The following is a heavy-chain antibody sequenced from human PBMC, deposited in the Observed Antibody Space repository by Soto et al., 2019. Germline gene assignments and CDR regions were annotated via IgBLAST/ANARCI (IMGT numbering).Heavy chain of an antibody. Sequence: GGSLRLSCAASGFTFSSYAMSWVRQAPGKGLEWVSAISGSGGSTYYADSVKGWFTISRDNSKNTLYLQMNSLRAEDTAVYYCAKEAAAGSEVIYYYYYGMDVWGQGTTVTVSS. D-gene: IGHD6-13*01. CDR1: GFTFSSYA. CDR2: ISGSGGST. CDR3: AKEAAAGSEVIYYYYYGMDV. V-gene: IGHV3-23*01. J-gene: IGHJ6*02.